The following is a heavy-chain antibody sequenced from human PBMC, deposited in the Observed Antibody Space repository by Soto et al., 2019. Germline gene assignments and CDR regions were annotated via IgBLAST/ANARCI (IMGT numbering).Heavy chain of an antibody. CDR2: ISWNSGSI. CDR1: GFIFDDYA. J-gene: IGHJ4*02. V-gene: IGHV3-9*01. D-gene: IGHD2-2*02. Sequence: EVQLVESGGGLVQPGRSLRLSCAASGFIFDDYAMHWVRQAPGKGLEWVSGISWNSGSIGYADSVKGRFAISRDNAKNSLFLQMNSLRAEDTALYYCTRGPRSAYQQLYHFDYWGQGTLVTVSS. CDR3: TRGPRSAYQQLYHFDY.